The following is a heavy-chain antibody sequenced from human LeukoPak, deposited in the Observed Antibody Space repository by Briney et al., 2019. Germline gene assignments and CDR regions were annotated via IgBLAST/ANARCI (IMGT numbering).Heavy chain of an antibody. Sequence: ASVKVSCKASGYTFTGYYMHWVRQAPGQGLEWMGWINPNSGGTNYAQKFQGRVTMTTDTSTSTAYMELRSLRSDDTAVYYCARDSPRLYSGYDLEAFDIWGQGTMVTVSS. J-gene: IGHJ3*02. CDR2: INPNSGGT. CDR3: ARDSPRLYSGYDLEAFDI. V-gene: IGHV1-2*02. D-gene: IGHD5-12*01. CDR1: GYTFTGYY.